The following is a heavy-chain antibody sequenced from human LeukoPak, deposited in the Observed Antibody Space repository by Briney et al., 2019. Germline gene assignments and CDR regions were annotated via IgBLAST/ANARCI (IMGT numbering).Heavy chain of an antibody. CDR3: ARDVGYSSSSDY. CDR1: GFTFSSYA. Sequence: GGSLRLSCAASGFTFSSYAMHWVRQAPGKGLEWVAVISYDGSNKYYADSVKGRFTISRDNSKNTLYLQMNSLRAEDTAVYYCARDVGYSSSSDYWGQGTLVTVSS. D-gene: IGHD6-6*01. J-gene: IGHJ4*02. V-gene: IGHV3-30*01. CDR2: ISYDGSNK.